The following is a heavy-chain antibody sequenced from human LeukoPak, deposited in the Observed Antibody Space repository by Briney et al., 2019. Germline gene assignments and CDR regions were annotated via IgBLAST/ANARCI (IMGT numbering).Heavy chain of an antibody. CDR3: ARDLFYGSGIQYYSDY. CDR1: GYTFTGHY. D-gene: IGHD3-10*01. CDR2: INPNSGGT. J-gene: IGHJ4*02. Sequence: ASVKVSCKASGYTFTGHYIHWVRQAPGQGLEWMGWINPNSGGTNYAQKFQGWVTMTRDTSISTAYMEVSRLRSDDTAVYYCARDLFYGSGIQYYSDYWGQGTLVTVSS. V-gene: IGHV1-2*04.